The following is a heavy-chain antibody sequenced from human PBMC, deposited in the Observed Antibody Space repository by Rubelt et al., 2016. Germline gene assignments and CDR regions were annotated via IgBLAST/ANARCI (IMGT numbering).Heavy chain of an antibody. CDR3: ATSGGNGGDFDY. V-gene: IGHV4-31*03. CDR1: GGSISSGGYY. Sequence: QVQLQESGPGLVKPSQTLSLTCTVSGGSISSGGYYWSWIRQHPGKGLEWIGSIYYSGSTYYNPSLKSRVTISMDTSKNQFFLKLSSVTAADTAVYYCATSGGNGGDFDYWGQGTLVTVSS. CDR2: IYYSGST. D-gene: IGHD4-23*01. J-gene: IGHJ4*02.